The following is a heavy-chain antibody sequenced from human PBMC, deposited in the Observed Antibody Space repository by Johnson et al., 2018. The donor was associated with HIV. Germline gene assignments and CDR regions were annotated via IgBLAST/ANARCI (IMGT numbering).Heavy chain of an antibody. CDR1: GFTVSSNY. D-gene: IGHD6-13*01. V-gene: IGHV3-7*04. Sequence: VQLVESGGGAVQPGRSLRLSCAASGFTVSSNYMSWVRQAPGKGLEWVANIKQDGSEKYYVDSVKGRFTISRDNAKNSLYLQMNSLRAEDTAVYYCARGSRYSIASPFDIWGQGTMVTVSS. CDR3: ARGSRYSIASPFDI. CDR2: IKQDGSEK. J-gene: IGHJ3*02.